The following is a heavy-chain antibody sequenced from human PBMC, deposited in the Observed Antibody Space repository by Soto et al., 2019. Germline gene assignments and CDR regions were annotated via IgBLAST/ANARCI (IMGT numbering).Heavy chain of an antibody. CDR3: ARDKGYCANGVCSPNAFDI. J-gene: IGHJ3*02. CDR2: INPNSGGT. D-gene: IGHD2-8*01. V-gene: IGHV1-2*02. Sequence: GASVKVSCKASGYTFTGSYMHWVRQAPGQGLEWMGWINPNSGGTNYAQKFQGRVTMTRDTSISTAYMELSSLRSEDTAVYYCARDKGYCANGVCSPNAFDIWGQGTMVTVS. CDR1: GYTFTGSY.